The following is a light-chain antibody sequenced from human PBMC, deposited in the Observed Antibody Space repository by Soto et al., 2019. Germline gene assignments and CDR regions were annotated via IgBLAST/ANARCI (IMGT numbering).Light chain of an antibody. CDR1: QSISSF. CDR3: QQFNSYPIT. Sequence: DIQMTHSPSSLSASFGDRVTITCRASQSISSFLHWYQQKPGKAPKLLIYATSTLQSGVPSRFSGSGSGTEFTLTISSLQPEDFATYYCQQFNSYPITFGQGTRLEIK. V-gene: IGKV1-9*01. J-gene: IGKJ5*01. CDR2: ATS.